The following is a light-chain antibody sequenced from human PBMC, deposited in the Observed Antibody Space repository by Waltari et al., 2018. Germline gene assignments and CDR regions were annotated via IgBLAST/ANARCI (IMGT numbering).Light chain of an antibody. CDR3: MLFMGSGIYV. CDR2: ATD. CDR1: SVSVPVDHC. V-gene: IGLV8-61*01. Sequence: QTVVTQEPSLSVSPGGTVTVTCGLSSVSVPVDHCPSWVQQTPGQSPRTLIYATDIRSSGVPYRFSGSILGNKAALTITGAQAEDDSDYYCMLFMGSGIYVFGTGTKVTVL. J-gene: IGLJ1*01.